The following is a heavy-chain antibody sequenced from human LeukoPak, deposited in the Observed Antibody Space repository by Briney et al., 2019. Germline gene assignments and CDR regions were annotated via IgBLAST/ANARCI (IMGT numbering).Heavy chain of an antibody. Sequence: VKVSCKASGGTFSSYAISWVRQAPGQGLEWMGRIIPIFGTAIYAQKFQGRVTITADKSTSTAYMELSSLRSEDTAVYYCAREGYCSGGSCYSDYYYYMDVWGKGTTVTVSS. CDR2: IIPIFGTA. D-gene: IGHD2-15*01. J-gene: IGHJ6*03. CDR1: GGTFSSYA. V-gene: IGHV1-69*06. CDR3: AREGYCSGGSCYSDYYYYMDV.